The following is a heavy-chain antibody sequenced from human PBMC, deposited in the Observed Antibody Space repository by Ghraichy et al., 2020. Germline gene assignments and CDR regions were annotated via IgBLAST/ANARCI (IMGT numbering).Heavy chain of an antibody. CDR1: GFTFSSYA. J-gene: IGHJ4*02. Sequence: GESLNISCAASGFTFSSYAMSWVRQAPGKGLEWVSAISGSGGSTYYADSVKGRFTISRDNSKNTLYLQMNSLRAEDTAVYYCAKPSDDYGDGWGQGTLVTVSS. D-gene: IGHD4-17*01. V-gene: IGHV3-23*01. CDR3: AKPSDDYGDG. CDR2: ISGSGGST.